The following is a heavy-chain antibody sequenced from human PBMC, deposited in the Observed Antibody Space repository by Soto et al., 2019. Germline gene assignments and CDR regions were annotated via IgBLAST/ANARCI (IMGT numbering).Heavy chain of an antibody. V-gene: IGHV1-18*01. CDR1: GYTFSSFG. J-gene: IGHJ4*02. D-gene: IGHD6-13*01. CDR3: ARAYSNHSSRSSSLDF. Sequence: ASVKVSCKASGYTFSSFGISWVRQAPGQGLEWMGWISTYNANTDYAQKLQGRVTMTTDTSTSTAYMELRSLRSDDTAVYYCARAYSNHSSRSSSLDFWGQGTLVTVSS. CDR2: ISTYNANT.